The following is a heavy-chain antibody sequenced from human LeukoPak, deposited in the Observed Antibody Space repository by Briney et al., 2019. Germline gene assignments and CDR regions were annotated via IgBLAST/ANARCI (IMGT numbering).Heavy chain of an antibody. J-gene: IGHJ4*02. CDR1: GGSISSSNW. Sequence: SETLSLTCAVSGGSISSSNWWSWVRQPPGKGLEWIGEIYHSGSTNYNPSLKSRVTISVDKSKNQFSLKLSSVTAADTAVYYCARGVHIAVAGYYFDYWGQGTLVTVSS. V-gene: IGHV4-4*02. D-gene: IGHD6-19*01. CDR3: ARGVHIAVAGYYFDY. CDR2: IYHSGST.